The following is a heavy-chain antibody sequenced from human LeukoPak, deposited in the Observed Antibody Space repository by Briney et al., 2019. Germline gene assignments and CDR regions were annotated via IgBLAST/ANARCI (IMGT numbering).Heavy chain of an antibody. J-gene: IGHJ4*02. Sequence: TSETLSLTCTVSGGSISSGSYYWSWIRQPAGKGLEWIGRIYTSGSTNYNPSLKSRVTISVDTSKNQFSLKLSSVTAADTAVYYCASSRRYGDYGDYWGQGTLVTVSS. D-gene: IGHD4-17*01. CDR1: GGSISSGSYY. CDR3: ASSRRYGDYGDY. V-gene: IGHV4-61*02. CDR2: IYTSGST.